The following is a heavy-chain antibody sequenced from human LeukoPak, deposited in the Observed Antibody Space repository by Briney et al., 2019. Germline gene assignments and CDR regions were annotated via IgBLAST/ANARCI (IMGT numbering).Heavy chain of an antibody. CDR2: ISSSGATR. CDR3: GRAHYYDSSGYDY. Sequence: SGGSLRLSCAASGFTFSSYEMNWVRQAPGKGLEWVSYISSSGATRYYADSVKGRFTISRDNAKNSLYLQMNSLRAEDTAVYYCGRAHYYDSSGYDYWGQGTLVTVSS. V-gene: IGHV3-48*03. CDR1: GFTFSSYE. D-gene: IGHD3-22*01. J-gene: IGHJ4*02.